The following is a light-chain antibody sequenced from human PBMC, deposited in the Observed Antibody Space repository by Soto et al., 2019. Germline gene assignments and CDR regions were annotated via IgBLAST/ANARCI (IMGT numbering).Light chain of an antibody. CDR3: QQYGTSP. CDR1: QSLSSTF. V-gene: IGKV3-20*01. CDR2: GAS. J-gene: IGKJ5*01. Sequence: EIVLTKSPGTLSLSPGERATLSCRASQSLSSTFLACYQQKPGQAPRLLIYGASSRATGIPDRFSGSGSGTDFTLTISRLEPEDFAVYYCQQYGTSPFGQGTRLEI.